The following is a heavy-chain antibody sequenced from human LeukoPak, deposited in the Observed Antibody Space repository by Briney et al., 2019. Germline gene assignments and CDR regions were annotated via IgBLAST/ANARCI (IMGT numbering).Heavy chain of an antibody. V-gene: IGHV5-51*01. CDR2: INPGDSDT. CDR3: ARRPITRYYDSSGYSAAGPDY. J-gene: IGHJ4*02. D-gene: IGHD3-22*01. CDR1: GYRFTTYW. Sequence: PGESLKISCKGSGYRFTTYWIGWVRQMPGKGLEWMGIINPGDSDTRYSPSFQGQVTISADKSISTAYLLWSSLKASDTAMYYCARRPITRYYDSSGYSAAGPDYWGQGTLVTVSS.